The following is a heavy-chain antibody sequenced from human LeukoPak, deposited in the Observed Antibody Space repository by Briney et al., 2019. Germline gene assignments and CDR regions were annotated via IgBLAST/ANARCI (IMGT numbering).Heavy chain of an antibody. D-gene: IGHD6-19*01. CDR3: ARVGSGWDFDY. CDR1: GFTFSSYW. CDR2: IKQDGSEK. V-gene: IGHV3-7*01. Sequence: GGSLRVSCAASGFTFSSYWMSWVRQAPGKGLEWVANIKQDGSEKYYVDSVKGRFTISRDNAKNSLYLQMNSLRAEDTAVYYCARVGSGWDFDYWGQGTLVTVSS. J-gene: IGHJ4*02.